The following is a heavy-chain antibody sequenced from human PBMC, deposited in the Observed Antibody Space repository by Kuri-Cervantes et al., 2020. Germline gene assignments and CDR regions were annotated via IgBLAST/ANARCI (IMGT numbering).Heavy chain of an antibody. CDR1: GGSISSSSYY. CDR3: ARVPSGWYLFDY. J-gene: IGHJ4*02. V-gene: IGHV4-39*07. Sequence: SETLSLTCTVSGGSISSSSYYWGWLRQPPGKGLEWIGSIYYSGSTNYNPSLKSRVTISVDTSKNQFSLKLSSVTAADTAVYYCARVPSGWYLFDYWGQGTLVTVSS. D-gene: IGHD6-19*01. CDR2: IYYSGST.